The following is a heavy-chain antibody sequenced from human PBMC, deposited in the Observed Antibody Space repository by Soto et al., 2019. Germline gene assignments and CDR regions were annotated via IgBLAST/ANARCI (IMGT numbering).Heavy chain of an antibody. CDR2: IYYSGST. CDR3: ARVSLGLGELSFVYYYYGMDV. J-gene: IGHJ6*02. V-gene: IGHV4-31*03. D-gene: IGHD3-16*02. CDR1: GGSISSGGYY. Sequence: QVQLQESGPGLVKPSQTLSLTCTVSGGSISSGGYYWSWIRQHPGKGLEWIGYIYYSGSTYYNPSLKSRVTISVDTSKNQFSLKLSSVTAADTAVYYCARVSLGLGELSFVYYYYGMDVWGQGTTVTVSS.